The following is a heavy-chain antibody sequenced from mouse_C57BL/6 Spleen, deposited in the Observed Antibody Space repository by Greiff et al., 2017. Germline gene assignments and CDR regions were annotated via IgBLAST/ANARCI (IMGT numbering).Heavy chain of an antibody. CDR2: INPNNGGT. CDR3: ARRRYGSSYWYFDV. D-gene: IGHD1-1*01. J-gene: IGHJ1*03. CDR1: GYTFTDYY. V-gene: IGHV1-26*01. Sequence: EVQLQQSGPELVKPGASVKISCKASGYTFTDYYMNWVKQSHGKSLEWIGDINPNNGGTSYNQKFKGKATLTVDKSSSTAYMELRSLTSEDSAVYYCARRRYGSSYWYFDVWGTGTTVTVSS.